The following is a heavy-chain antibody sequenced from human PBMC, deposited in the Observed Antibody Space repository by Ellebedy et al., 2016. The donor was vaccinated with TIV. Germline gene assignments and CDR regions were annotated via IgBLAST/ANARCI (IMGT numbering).Heavy chain of an antibody. D-gene: IGHD2-15*01. J-gene: IGHJ3*02. V-gene: IGHV3-74*01. CDR3: ARGGYDHAFDI. Sequence: GESLKISXVASGFTFNRYVFHWVRQAPGKGLVWVSRINSDGSDTIYADSVKGRFTISRDNAKNTLYVQMSSLRVEDTAVYYCARGGYDHAFDIWGQGTMVTVSS. CDR2: INSDGSDT. CDR1: GFTFNRYV.